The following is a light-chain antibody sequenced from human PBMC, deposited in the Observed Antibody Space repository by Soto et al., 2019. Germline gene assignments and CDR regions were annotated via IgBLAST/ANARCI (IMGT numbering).Light chain of an antibody. CDR1: QSISPW. CDR3: QHYNTYPIT. V-gene: IGKV1-5*03. Sequence: DIQMTQSPSTLSASVGDRVTITCRASQSISPWLAWYQQKPGKAPKLLIYKASSLESGVPSMFSGSGSGTEFTLTISSLQPEDFATYYCQHYNTYPITFGHGTRLEIK. J-gene: IGKJ5*01. CDR2: KAS.